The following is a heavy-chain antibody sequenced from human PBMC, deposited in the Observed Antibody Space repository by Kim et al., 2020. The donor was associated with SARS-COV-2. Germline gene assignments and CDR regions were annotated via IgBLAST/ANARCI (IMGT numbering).Heavy chain of an antibody. D-gene: IGHD6-19*01. J-gene: IGHJ4*02. CDR3: ARAEGSGWPYFDY. V-gene: IGHV3-48*02. Sequence: GGSLRLSCAASGFTFSSYSMNWVRQAPGKGLEWVSYISSSSSTIYYADSVKSRFTTSRDNAKNSLYLQMNSLRDEDTAVYYCARAEGSGWPYFDYWGQGTLVTVSS. CDR1: GFTFSSYS. CDR2: ISSSSSTI.